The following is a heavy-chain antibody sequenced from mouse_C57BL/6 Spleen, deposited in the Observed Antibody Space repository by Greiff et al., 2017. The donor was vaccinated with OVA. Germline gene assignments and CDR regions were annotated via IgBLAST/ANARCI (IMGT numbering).Heavy chain of an antibody. CDR1: GYTFTDYE. CDR2: IDPETGGT. V-gene: IGHV1-15*01. J-gene: IGHJ1*03. D-gene: IGHD1-1*01. CDR3: TSSNWYFDV. Sequence: VQGVESGAELVRPGASVTLSCKASGYTFTDYEMHWVKQTPVHGLEWIGAIDPETGGTAYNQKFKGKAILTADKSSSTAYMELRSLTSEDSAVYYCTSSNWYFDVWGTGTTVTVSS.